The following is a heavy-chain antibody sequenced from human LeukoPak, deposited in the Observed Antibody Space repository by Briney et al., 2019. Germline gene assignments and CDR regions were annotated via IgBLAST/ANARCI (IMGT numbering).Heavy chain of an antibody. CDR3: ARDEGSPGALDH. CDR1: GVSITSHF. J-gene: IGHJ4*02. Sequence: SETLSLTCTVSGVSITSHFWSWIRQSPGQGLEWIGYAYFNGITNYNPSLKSRVTISVDTSKNQFSLRLSSVTAADTAVCYCARDEGSPGALDHWGQGTLVTVSS. CDR2: AYFNGIT. D-gene: IGHD3-10*01. V-gene: IGHV4-59*11.